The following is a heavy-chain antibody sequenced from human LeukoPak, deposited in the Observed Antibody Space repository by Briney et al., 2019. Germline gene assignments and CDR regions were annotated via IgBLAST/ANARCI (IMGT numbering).Heavy chain of an antibody. CDR1: GFTFSSYG. V-gene: IGHV3-23*01. Sequence: PGGSLRLSCAASGFTFSSYGMSWVRQAPGKGLEWVSAISGSGGITSYADSVKGRFTISRDNSKNTLYLQMNSLRAEDTAVYYCAKGDTTWELPHDYWGQGTLVTVPS. CDR2: ISGSGGIT. CDR3: AKGDTTWELPHDY. D-gene: IGHD1-26*01. J-gene: IGHJ4*02.